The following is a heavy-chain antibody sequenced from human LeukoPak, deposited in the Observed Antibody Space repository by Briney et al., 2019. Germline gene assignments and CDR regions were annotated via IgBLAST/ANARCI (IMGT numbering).Heavy chain of an antibody. J-gene: IGHJ4*02. V-gene: IGHV3-30*04. CDR1: GFTFSSYA. CDR3: ARDYDSSGYYYVDY. D-gene: IGHD3-22*01. CDR2: ISYDGGNE. Sequence: GGSLRLSCAASGFTFSSYAMHWVRQAPGKGLEWVAVISYDGGNEYYADSVKGRFTISRDNSKNTLYLQMNSLRAEDTAVYYCARDYDSSGYYYVDYWGQGTLVTVSS.